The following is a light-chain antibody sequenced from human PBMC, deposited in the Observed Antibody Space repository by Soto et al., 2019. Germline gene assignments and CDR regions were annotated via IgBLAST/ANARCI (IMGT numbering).Light chain of an antibody. CDR1: QIISTY. CDR2: AAS. V-gene: IGKV1-39*01. CDR3: QQTYSAPPT. J-gene: IGKJ1*01. Sequence: DIQMTQSPSSLSASDGDRVTITCRASQIISTYLNWYQQRAGLAPRLLIYAASSLQSGVPPRFSGSGSGTDFTLTISSLQPEDFATYFCQQTYSAPPTFGQGTKVDIK.